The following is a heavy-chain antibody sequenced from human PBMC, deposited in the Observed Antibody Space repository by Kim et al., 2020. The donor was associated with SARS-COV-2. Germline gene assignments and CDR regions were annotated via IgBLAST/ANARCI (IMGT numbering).Heavy chain of an antibody. D-gene: IGHD6-19*01. J-gene: IGHJ6*02. Sequence: GGSLRLSCAASGFTFSSYSMNWVRQAPGKGLEWVSSISSSSSYIYYADSVKGRFTISRDNAKNSLYLQMNSLRAEDTAVYYCARVLVAGGSYYYYYGMDVWGQGTTVTVSS. V-gene: IGHV3-21*01. CDR2: ISSSSSYI. CDR1: GFTFSSYS. CDR3: ARVLVAGGSYYYYYGMDV.